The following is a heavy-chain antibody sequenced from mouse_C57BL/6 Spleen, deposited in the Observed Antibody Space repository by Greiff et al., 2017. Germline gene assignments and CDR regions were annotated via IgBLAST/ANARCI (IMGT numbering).Heavy chain of an antibody. CDR2: ISSGSSTI. Sequence: EVKLVESGGGLVKPGGSLKLSCAASGFTFSDYGMHWVRQAPEKGLEWVAYISSGSSTIYYADTVKGRFTISRDNAKNTLFLQMTSLRSEDTAMYYCARPGTYAMDYWGQGTSVTVSS. V-gene: IGHV5-17*01. J-gene: IGHJ4*01. CDR3: ARPGTYAMDY. D-gene: IGHD3-1*01. CDR1: GFTFSDYG.